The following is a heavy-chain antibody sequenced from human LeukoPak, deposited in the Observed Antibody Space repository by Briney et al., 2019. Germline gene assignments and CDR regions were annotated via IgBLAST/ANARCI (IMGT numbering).Heavy chain of an antibody. D-gene: IGHD3-10*01. V-gene: IGHV3-48*03. CDR2: ISSSGSTI. Sequence: GGSLRLSCAASGFTFSSHEMNWVRQAPGKGLEWVSYISSSGSTIYYADSVKGRFTISRDNAKNSLYLQMNSLRAEDTAIYYCASLLVRPRDWFDPWGQGTLVTVSS. CDR1: GFTFSSHE. CDR3: ASLLVRPRDWFDP. J-gene: IGHJ5*02.